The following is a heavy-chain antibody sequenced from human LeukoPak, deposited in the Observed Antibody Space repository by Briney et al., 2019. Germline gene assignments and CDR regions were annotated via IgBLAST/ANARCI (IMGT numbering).Heavy chain of an antibody. CDR2: IYYSGST. J-gene: IGHJ4*02. CDR3: ARVTGYCSGGSCYPDY. D-gene: IGHD2-15*01. V-gene: IGHV4-39*07. CDR1: GGSISSSSYY. Sequence: SETLSLTCTVSGGSISSSSYYWGWIRQPPGTGLEWIGSIYYSGSTYYNPSLKSRVTISVDTSKNQFSLKLSSVTAADTAVYYCARVTGYCSGGSCYPDYWGQGTLVTVSS.